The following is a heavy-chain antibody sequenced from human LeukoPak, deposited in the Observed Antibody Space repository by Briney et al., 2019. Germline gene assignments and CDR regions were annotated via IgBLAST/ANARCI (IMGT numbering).Heavy chain of an antibody. V-gene: IGHV4-59*01. J-gene: IGHJ3*02. CDR2: ISYIGST. CDR1: GGSISSYY. D-gene: IGHD4-17*01. Sequence: PSETLSLTCTVSGGSISSYYWSWIRQPPGKGLEWIGYISYIGSTNYNPSLKSRVTISIDTSRNQFSLRLSSATAADTAVYYCARDLVTVTKGFDIWGQGTMVSVSS. CDR3: ARDLVTVTKGFDI.